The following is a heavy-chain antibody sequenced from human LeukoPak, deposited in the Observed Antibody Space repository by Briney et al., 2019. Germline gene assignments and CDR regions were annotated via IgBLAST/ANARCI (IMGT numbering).Heavy chain of an antibody. Sequence: SETLSLTCAVYGGSFSGYYWSWIRQPPGKGLEWIGEINHSGSTNYNPSLKSRVTISVDTSKSQFSLKLSSVTAADTAVYYCARGRGSSWYRDFQHWGQDTLVTVSS. CDR2: INHSGST. V-gene: IGHV4-34*01. CDR3: ARGRGSSWYRDFQH. CDR1: GGSFSGYY. J-gene: IGHJ1*01. D-gene: IGHD6-13*01.